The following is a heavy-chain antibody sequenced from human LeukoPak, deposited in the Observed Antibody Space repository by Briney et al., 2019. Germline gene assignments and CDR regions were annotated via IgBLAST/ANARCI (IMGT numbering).Heavy chain of an antibody. CDR1: GYTFTSYY. D-gene: IGHD3/OR15-3a*01. CDR2: INPSGGST. Sequence: ASVKVSCKASGYTFTSYYMHWVRQAPGQGLEWMGLINPSGGSTSYAQKFQGRVTMIRDTSTSTVYMELSSLRSEDTAVYYCARDRMEGLVSWYWFDPWGQGTLVTVSS. CDR3: ARDRMEGLVSWYWFDP. J-gene: IGHJ5*02. V-gene: IGHV1-46*01.